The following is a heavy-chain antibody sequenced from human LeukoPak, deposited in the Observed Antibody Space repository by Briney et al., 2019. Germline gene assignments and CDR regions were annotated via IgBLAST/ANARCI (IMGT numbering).Heavy chain of an antibody. CDR3: ARYTSTWYLEY. J-gene: IGHJ4*02. CDR1: GGSFSGYY. CDR2: IDHSGST. Sequence: SETLSLTCAVYGGSFSGYYWSWIRQPPGKGLEWIGEIDHSGSTNYNPSLKSRVTISVDTSKNQFYLQLNSVTPDDTAVYYCARYTSTWYLEYWGQGTVVTVSS. V-gene: IGHV4-34*01. D-gene: IGHD6-13*01.